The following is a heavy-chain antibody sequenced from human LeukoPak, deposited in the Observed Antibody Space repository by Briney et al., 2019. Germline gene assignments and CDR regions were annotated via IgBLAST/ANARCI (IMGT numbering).Heavy chain of an antibody. CDR2: INPNSGGT. J-gene: IGHJ4*02. CDR3: ARGGSPTYYYDSSGYFDY. Sequence: ASVKVSCKASGYTFTGYYMHWVRQAPGQGLEWMGWINPNSGGTNYAQKFQGRVTMTRDTSISTAYMELSRLRSDDTAVYYCARGGSPTYYYDSSGYFDYWGQGTLVTVSS. V-gene: IGHV1-2*02. D-gene: IGHD3-22*01. CDR1: GYTFTGYY.